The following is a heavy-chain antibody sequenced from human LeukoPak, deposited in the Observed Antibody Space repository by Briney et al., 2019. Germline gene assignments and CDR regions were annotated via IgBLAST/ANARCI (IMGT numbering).Heavy chain of an antibody. CDR3: ARGGSRGHDAFDI. J-gene: IGHJ3*02. D-gene: IGHD2-15*01. V-gene: IGHV3-23*01. CDR2: ISGSGGST. CDR1: GFTFSSYA. Sequence: PGGSLRLSCAASGFTFSSYAMSWVRQAPGKGLEWVSAISGSGGSTYYADSVKGRFTISRDNAKNSLYLQMNSLRAEDTAVYYCARGGSRGHDAFDIWGQGTMVTVSS.